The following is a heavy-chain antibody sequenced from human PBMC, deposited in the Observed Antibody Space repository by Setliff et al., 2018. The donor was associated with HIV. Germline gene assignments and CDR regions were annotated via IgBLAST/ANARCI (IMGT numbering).Heavy chain of an antibody. J-gene: IGHJ5*02. D-gene: IGHD3-16*01. V-gene: IGHV3-23*01. CDR3: AKGVKWLDP. CDR2: FIYSDGRT. Sequence: GGSLRLSCAASGFTLNSYAMSWVRQAPGKGLEWVSFIYSDGRTYYAESVKGRFTISRDDSKNTLYLQMHSLRVEDTAAYYCAKGVKWLDPWGQGIQVTVSS. CDR1: GFTLNSYA.